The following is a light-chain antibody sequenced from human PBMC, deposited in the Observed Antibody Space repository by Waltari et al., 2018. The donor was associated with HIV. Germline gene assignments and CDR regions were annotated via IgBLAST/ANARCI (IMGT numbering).Light chain of an antibody. V-gene: IGLV3-21*04. J-gene: IGLJ3*02. Sequence: SYVLTQPPSVSVAPGKPATITCGGNNIGTKSVHWYQQRPGQAPVLVIYYNSDRPSGIPERFSGSNSGNTATLTISRAEAGDEADYYCHVWDGSDYVSGVFGGGTKVTVL. CDR1: NIGTKS. CDR3: HVWDGSDYVSGV. CDR2: YNS.